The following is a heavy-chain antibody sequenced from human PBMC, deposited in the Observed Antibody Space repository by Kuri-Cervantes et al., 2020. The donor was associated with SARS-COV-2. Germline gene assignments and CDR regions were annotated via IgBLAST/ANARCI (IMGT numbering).Heavy chain of an antibody. Sequence: SETLSLTCTVSGGPISSYYWSWIRQPPGQGLEWLGYIYYSGSTKYDPSLESRVTISLDTSRNQFSLKLSSVTAADSAVYYCARGSSGWFPYYYFDYWGQGTLVTVSS. CDR3: ARGSSGWFPYYYFDY. CDR1: GGPISSYY. CDR2: IYYSGST. J-gene: IGHJ4*02. D-gene: IGHD6-19*01. V-gene: IGHV4-59*12.